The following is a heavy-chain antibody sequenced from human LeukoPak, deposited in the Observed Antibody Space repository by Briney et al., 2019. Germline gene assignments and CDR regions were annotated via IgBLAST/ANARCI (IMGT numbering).Heavy chain of an antibody. J-gene: IGHJ4*02. D-gene: IGHD5-12*01. V-gene: IGHV3-21*01. Sequence: PGGSLRLSCAASGFTFSSYSMNWVRQAPGKGLEWVSSISSSSSYIYYADSVKGRFTISRDNAKNSLYLQMNSLRAEDTAVYYCARAPRFQYSGYDLYWGQGTLVTVSS. CDR1: GFTFSSYS. CDR3: ARAPRFQYSGYDLY. CDR2: ISSSSSYI.